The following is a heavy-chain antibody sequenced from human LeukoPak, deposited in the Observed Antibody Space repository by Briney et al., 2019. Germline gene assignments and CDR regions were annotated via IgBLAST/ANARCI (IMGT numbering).Heavy chain of an antibody. CDR1: GGSIGSYY. V-gene: IGHV4-59*08. CDR3: ARAAPSGWYGY. CDR2: IYYSGST. D-gene: IGHD6-19*01. Sequence: SETLSLTCTVSGGSIGSYYWSWIRQPPGKGLEWIGYIYYSGSTNYNPSLKSRVTISVDTSKNQFSLKLSSVTAADTAVYYCARAAPSGWYGYWGQGTLVTVSS. J-gene: IGHJ4*02.